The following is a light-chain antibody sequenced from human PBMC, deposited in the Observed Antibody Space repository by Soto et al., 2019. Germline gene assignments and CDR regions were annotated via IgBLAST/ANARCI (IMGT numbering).Light chain of an antibody. V-gene: IGKV3-11*01. CDR2: DAS. Sequence: EIVLTQSPDTLSLSPGERVTLACRASQSVTSYLAWYQQKPCQAPRLIIYDASNRATGIPARFRGSGSGTDFTLTISSLEPEDFAVYYCQQRSNRPTWTFGQGTKGDIK. CDR3: QQRSNRPTWT. J-gene: IGKJ1*01. CDR1: QSVTSY.